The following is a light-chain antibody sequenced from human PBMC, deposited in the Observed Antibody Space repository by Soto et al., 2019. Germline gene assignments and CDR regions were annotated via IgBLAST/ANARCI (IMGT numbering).Light chain of an antibody. Sequence: DIVMTQSPDSLAVSLGERATINCKSSQSLFYSSSNKNYLAWYQQKPGQPPKLLIYWASTRESGVPDRFSGSGSGTDFTLTISSLQAEDEAVYYCQQYYSTPWTFGQGTKVEIK. CDR3: QQYYSTPWT. V-gene: IGKV4-1*01. CDR2: WAS. J-gene: IGKJ1*01. CDR1: QSLFYSSSNKNY.